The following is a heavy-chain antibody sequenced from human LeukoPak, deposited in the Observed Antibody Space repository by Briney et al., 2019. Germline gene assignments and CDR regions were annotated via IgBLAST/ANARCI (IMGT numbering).Heavy chain of an antibody. CDR1: GFTFSDYY. CDR2: ISWNSGSI. D-gene: IGHD3-22*01. V-gene: IGHV3-9*01. J-gene: IGHJ6*02. CDR3: AKDTQTYYYDRSGWGGYYYYGMDV. Sequence: PGGSLRLSCAASGFTFSDYYMSWIRQAPGKGLEWVSGISWNSGSIGYADSVKGRFTISRDNAKNSLYLHMNSLRAEDTALYYCAKDTQTYYYDRSGWGGYYYYGMDVWGQGTTVTVSS.